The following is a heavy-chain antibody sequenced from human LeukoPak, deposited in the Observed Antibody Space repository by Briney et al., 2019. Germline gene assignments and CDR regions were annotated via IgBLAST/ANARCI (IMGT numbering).Heavy chain of an antibody. CDR3: ARSTSGIAARRFFDY. J-gene: IGHJ4*02. Sequence: ASVKVSCKASGGTFSSYAISWVRQAPGQGLEWMVGIIPIFGTANYAQKFQGRVTITADASTSTAYMELSSLRSEDTAVYYCARSTSGIAARRFFDYWGQGTLVTVSS. CDR2: IIPIFGTA. D-gene: IGHD6-6*01. V-gene: IGHV1-69*13. CDR1: GGTFSSYA.